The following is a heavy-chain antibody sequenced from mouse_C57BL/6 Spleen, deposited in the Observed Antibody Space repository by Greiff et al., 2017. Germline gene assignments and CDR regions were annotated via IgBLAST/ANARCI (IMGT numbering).Heavy chain of an antibody. CDR2: ISGGGGNT. Sequence: EVNVVESGGGLVKPGGSLKLSCAASGFTFSSYTMSWVRQTPGKRLEWVATISGGGGNTYYPDSVKGRFTIARDNAKNTLYLQMSSLRSEDTALYYCARQGHYYGSPYAMDYWGQGTSVTVSS. D-gene: IGHD1-1*01. CDR1: GFTFSSYT. J-gene: IGHJ4*01. CDR3: ARQGHYYGSPYAMDY. V-gene: IGHV5-9*01.